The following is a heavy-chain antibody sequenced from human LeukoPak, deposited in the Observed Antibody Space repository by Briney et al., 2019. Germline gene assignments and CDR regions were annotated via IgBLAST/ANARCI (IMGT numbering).Heavy chain of an antibody. D-gene: IGHD3-3*02. Sequence: SETLSLTCTVSGASVSAYYWTWIRQPPGKRLEWLGYIHYSGSTNYNPSLNSRVTMSLDASKNQLSLKLSSVSAADTAVYYCVQVRLAGLFDPWGQGTLVTVSS. CDR1: GASVSAYY. CDR3: VQVRLAGLFDP. V-gene: IGHV4-59*02. J-gene: IGHJ5*02. CDR2: IHYSGST.